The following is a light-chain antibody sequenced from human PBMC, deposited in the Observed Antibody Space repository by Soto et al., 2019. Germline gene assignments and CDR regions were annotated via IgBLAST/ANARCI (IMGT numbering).Light chain of an antibody. CDR2: DTT. J-gene: IGKJ2*01. V-gene: IGKV3-20*01. CDR3: QQYSGSLPYT. CDR1: QFVSSR. Sequence: DIVVTQSPATLSASPGERVTLSCRASQFVSSRLAWYQQRPGQVPRLLIYDTTNRATGIPDRFSGSGSGTDFTLTISRLEPEDFAVYYCQQYSGSLPYTFGQGTKVDIK.